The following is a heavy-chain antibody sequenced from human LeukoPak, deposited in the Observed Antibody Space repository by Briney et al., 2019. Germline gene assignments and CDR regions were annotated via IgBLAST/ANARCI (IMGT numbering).Heavy chain of an antibody. J-gene: IGHJ4*02. D-gene: IGHD1-26*01. CDR2: IIPIFGTA. Sequence: RASVKVSCKASGGSFSSYAISWVRQAPGQGLEWMGGIIPIFGTANYAQKFQGRVTITTDESTSTAYMELSSLRSEDTAVYYCARNLYSGSYTWRLDYWGQGTLVTVSS. CDR3: ARNLYSGSYTWRLDY. CDR1: GGSFSSYA. V-gene: IGHV1-69*05.